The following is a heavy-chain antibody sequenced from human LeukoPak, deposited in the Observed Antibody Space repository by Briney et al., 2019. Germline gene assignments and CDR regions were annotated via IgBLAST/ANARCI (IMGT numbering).Heavy chain of an antibody. CDR3: ARGIRGSVYYFDY. Sequence: SETLSLTCNVSGGSLSSSSYYWGWIRQPPGKGLEWIGSIYYSGSTYYNPSLKSRLTISVDTSKNQFSLKLSSVTAADTAVYYCARGIRGSVYYFDYWGQGTLVTVSS. CDR1: GGSLSSSSYY. CDR2: IYYSGST. V-gene: IGHV4-39*01. D-gene: IGHD3-10*01. J-gene: IGHJ4*02.